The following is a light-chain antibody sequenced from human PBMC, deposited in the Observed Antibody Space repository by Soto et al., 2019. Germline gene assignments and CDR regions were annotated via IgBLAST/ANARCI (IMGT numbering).Light chain of an antibody. CDR1: QSISSY. CDR2: AAS. Sequence: DIQMTQSPSSLSASVGDRVTITCRASQSISSYLNWYQQKPGKAPKLLIYAASSLHSGVPSRFSGSGSGTDFTLTVSSLQPEDFASYYCQQSYSTPRTLGQGTKVEMK. V-gene: IGKV1-39*01. J-gene: IGKJ1*01. CDR3: QQSYSTPRT.